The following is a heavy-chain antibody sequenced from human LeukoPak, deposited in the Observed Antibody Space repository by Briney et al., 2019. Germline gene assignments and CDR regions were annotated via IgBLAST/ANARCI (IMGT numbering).Heavy chain of an antibody. D-gene: IGHD3-10*01. CDR3: AREGWFGELHYFDY. J-gene: IGHJ4*02. CDR2: IYYSGST. CDR1: GGSISSYY. V-gene: IGHV4-59*12. Sequence: SETLSLTCTVSGGSISSYYWSWIRQPPGKGLEWIGYIYYSGSTNYNPSLKSRVTMSVDTSKNQFSLKLSSVTAADTAVYYCAREGWFGELHYFDYWGQGTLVTVSS.